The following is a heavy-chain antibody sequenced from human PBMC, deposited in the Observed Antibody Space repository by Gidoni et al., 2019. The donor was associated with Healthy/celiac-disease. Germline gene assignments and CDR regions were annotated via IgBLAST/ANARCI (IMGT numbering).Heavy chain of an antibody. V-gene: IGHV3-23*01. Sequence: EVQLLESGGGLVQPGGSLRLSCAASGFTVSSEDMSWVRQAPGKGLGWVSAIIGSGGSTYSADSVKGRFTISRDNSKNTLYLQMNSLRAEDTAVYYCAKGEGFWSGYYYYYYYMDVWGKGTTVTVSS. CDR2: IIGSGGST. J-gene: IGHJ6*03. CDR1: GFTVSSED. D-gene: IGHD3-3*01. CDR3: AKGEGFWSGYYYYYYYMDV.